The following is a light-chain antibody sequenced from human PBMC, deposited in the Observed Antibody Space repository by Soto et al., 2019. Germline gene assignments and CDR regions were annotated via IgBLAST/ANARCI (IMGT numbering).Light chain of an antibody. CDR3: QQYGSSPPGFN. CDR2: GAS. V-gene: IGKV3-20*01. Sequence: EIVLTQSPGTLSLFPGERATLSCRASQSVSSTYFAWYRQKPGQPPSLLIYGASHRATGVPDRFSGSGSGTDFTLTISRLEPEDCAVYYCQQYGSSPPGFNFGPGNTVEIK. CDR1: QSVSSTY. J-gene: IGKJ3*01.